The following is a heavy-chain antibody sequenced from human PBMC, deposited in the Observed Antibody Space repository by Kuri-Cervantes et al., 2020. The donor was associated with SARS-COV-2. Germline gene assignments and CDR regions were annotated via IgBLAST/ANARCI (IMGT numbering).Heavy chain of an antibody. CDR3: ARSTEELGARLDWFDS. CDR1: GGTLNNYA. Sequence: SVKVSCKASGGTLNNYAVSWVRQAPGQGLEWVGGIIPIRGVVKYADKFRGRATISADKSTSTAFMEVRSLTSEDSAVYYCARSTEELGARLDWFDSWGQGTLVTVSS. CDR2: IIPIRGVV. D-gene: IGHD6-6*01. J-gene: IGHJ5*01. V-gene: IGHV1-69*10.